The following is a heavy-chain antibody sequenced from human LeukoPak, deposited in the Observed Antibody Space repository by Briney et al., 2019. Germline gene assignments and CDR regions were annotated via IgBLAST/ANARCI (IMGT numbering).Heavy chain of an antibody. CDR3: ARVAGSKTTVTMSPSWFDP. CDR2: ISSSSSYT. D-gene: IGHD4-17*01. Sequence: GGSLRLSCAASGFTLSDYYMSWIRQASGKGLEWVSYISSSSSYTNYADSVKGRFTISRDNAKNSLYLQMNSLRAEDTAVYFCARVAGSKTTVTMSPSWFDPWGQGTLVTVSS. V-gene: IGHV3-11*06. J-gene: IGHJ5*02. CDR1: GFTLSDYY.